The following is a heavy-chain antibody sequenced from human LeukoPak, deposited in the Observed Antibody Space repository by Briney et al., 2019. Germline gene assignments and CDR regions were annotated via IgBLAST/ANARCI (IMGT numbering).Heavy chain of an antibody. V-gene: IGHV3-21*06. D-gene: IGHD1-26*01. CDR1: GFTFSSFE. Sequence: PGGSLRLSCAASGFTFSSFEMKWVRQAPGKGLEWVSSITSSSSYIYYADSVKGRFTISRDNAKNSLYLQMDSLRVEDTAEYYCARDPYSGNYGAYYYMDVWGKGTTVTVSS. CDR3: ARDPYSGNYGAYYYMDV. CDR2: ITSSSSYI. J-gene: IGHJ6*03.